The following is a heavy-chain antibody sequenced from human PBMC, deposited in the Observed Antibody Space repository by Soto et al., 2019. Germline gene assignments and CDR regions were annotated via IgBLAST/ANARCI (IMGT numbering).Heavy chain of an antibody. CDR3: ARARRPLVDSGWYCAFDI. V-gene: IGHV3-23*01. J-gene: IGHJ3*02. CDR2: ISGSGGST. Sequence: GGSLRLSCAASGFTFSSYAMSWVRQAPGKGLEWVSAISGSGGSTYYADSVKGRFTISRDNSKNTLYLQMNSLRAEDTAVYYCARARRPLVDSGWYCAFDIWGQGTMVTVSS. D-gene: IGHD6-19*01. CDR1: GFTFSSYA.